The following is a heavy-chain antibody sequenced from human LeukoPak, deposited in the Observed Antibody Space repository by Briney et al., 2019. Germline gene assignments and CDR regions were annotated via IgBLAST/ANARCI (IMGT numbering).Heavy chain of an antibody. CDR3: ARGTTITTLGWFDP. CDR1: GYTFINYY. D-gene: IGHD4-11*01. CDR2: INPSGGSI. V-gene: IGHV1-46*01. J-gene: IGHJ5*02. Sequence: ASVKVSCKASGYTFINYYMHWVRQAPGQGLEWMGIINPSGGSIIYAQKFQGRVTLTRDTSTSTVYMELSSLRSEDTAVYYCARGTTITTLGWFDPWGQGTLVTVSS.